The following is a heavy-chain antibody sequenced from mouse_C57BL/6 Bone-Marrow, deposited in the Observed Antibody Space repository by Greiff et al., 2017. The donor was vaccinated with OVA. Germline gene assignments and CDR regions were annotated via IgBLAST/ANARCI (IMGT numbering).Heavy chain of an antibody. D-gene: IGHD1-1*01. CDR1: GYTFTSYW. Sequence: QVQLQPSGAELVKPGASVKLSCKASGYTFTSYWMHWVKQRPGQGLEWIGMIHPNSGSTNYNEKFKSKATLTVDKSSSTAYMQLSSLTSEDSAVYYCARGYYGSSYDYWGQGTTLTVSS. CDR3: ARGYYGSSYDY. CDR2: IHPNSGST. J-gene: IGHJ2*01. V-gene: IGHV1-64*01.